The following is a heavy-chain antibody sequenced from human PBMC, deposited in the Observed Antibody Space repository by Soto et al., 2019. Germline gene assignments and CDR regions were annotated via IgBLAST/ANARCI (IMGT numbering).Heavy chain of an antibody. V-gene: IGHV2-5*02. J-gene: IGHJ5*02. D-gene: IGHD4-17*01. Sequence: SGPTLVNPTQTLTLTCTFSGFSLSTSGVGVGWIRQPPGKALEWLALIYWDDDKRYSPSLKSRLTITKDTSKNQVVLKMTNMDPVDTATYYCAHRGNLYGDYEVYGSGWFDPWGQGTLVTVSS. CDR2: IYWDDDK. CDR1: GFSLSTSGVG. CDR3: AHRGNLYGDYEVYGSGWFDP.